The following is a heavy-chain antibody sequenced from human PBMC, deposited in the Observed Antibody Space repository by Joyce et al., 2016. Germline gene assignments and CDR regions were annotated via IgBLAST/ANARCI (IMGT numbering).Heavy chain of an antibody. CDR2: INSDESRI. CDR3: TTPSCAN. Sequence: EVQLVESGGGLVQPGGSLRLSCAASGIIFSNKEMNWVGQAPGKGLEWVSYINSDESRIHYADSVRGRFTIARDNARNSLYLEMNSLRVEDTAIYYCTTPSCANWGQGSLVTVSS. CDR1: GIIFSNKE. V-gene: IGHV3-48*03. D-gene: IGHD2-2*01. J-gene: IGHJ4*02.